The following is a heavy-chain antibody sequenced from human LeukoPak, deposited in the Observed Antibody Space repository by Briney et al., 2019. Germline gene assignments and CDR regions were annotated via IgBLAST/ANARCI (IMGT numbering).Heavy chain of an antibody. J-gene: IGHJ4*02. Sequence: ASVKLSCKASGSTFTSYGISWVRQAPGQGLEWMGWINPNSGGTNYAQKFQGRVTMTRDTSISTAYMELSRLRSDDTAVYYCARDRVRAVAAPGDYWGEGTLVTVSS. CDR1: GSTFTSYG. V-gene: IGHV1-2*02. CDR2: INPNSGGT. CDR3: ARDRVRAVAAPGDY. D-gene: IGHD6-19*01.